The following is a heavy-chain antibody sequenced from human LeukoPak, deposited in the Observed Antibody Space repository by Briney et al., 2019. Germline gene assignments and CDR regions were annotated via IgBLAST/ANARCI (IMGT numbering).Heavy chain of an antibody. Sequence: TGGSLRLSCAASGFNFGYYAMHWVRQAPGKGLDWVAFIRYDGGDTHYADSVRGRFTVSRDNSKNTLYLQMNSLTAEDTALYYCAKEGGGRTFDYWGQGTLVTVSS. CDR1: GFNFGYYA. V-gene: IGHV3-30*02. CDR3: AKEGGGRTFDY. J-gene: IGHJ4*02. D-gene: IGHD4-23*01. CDR2: IRYDGGDT.